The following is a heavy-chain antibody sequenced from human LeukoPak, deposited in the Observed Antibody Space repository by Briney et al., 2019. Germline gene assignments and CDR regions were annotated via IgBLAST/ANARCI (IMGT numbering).Heavy chain of an antibody. Sequence: GGSLRLSCAASGFTFSGYFMTWIRQAPGKGLEWVSAISGSGGSTFYADSVKGRFTISRDNSKNTLYLQMNSLRAEDTAVYYCAKGQGAAAGTRAFDIWGQGTMVTVSS. V-gene: IGHV3-23*01. CDR3: AKGQGAAAGTRAFDI. J-gene: IGHJ3*02. D-gene: IGHD6-13*01. CDR1: GFTFSGYF. CDR2: ISGSGGST.